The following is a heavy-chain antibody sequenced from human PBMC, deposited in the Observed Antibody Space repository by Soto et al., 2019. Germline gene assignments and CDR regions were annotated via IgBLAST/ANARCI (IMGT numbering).Heavy chain of an antibody. CDR2: IIPIFGTA. CDR3: ARHYDFWSGYWGSAAPEGWFDP. V-gene: IGHV1-69*13. Sequence: SVKVSCTASGCTFSSYAISWVRQAPGQGLEWMGGIIPIFGTANYAQKFQGRVTITADESTSTAYMELSSLRSEDTAVYYCARHYDFWSGYWGSAAPEGWFDPWGQGTLVTVSS. J-gene: IGHJ5*02. CDR1: GCTFSSYA. D-gene: IGHD3-3*01.